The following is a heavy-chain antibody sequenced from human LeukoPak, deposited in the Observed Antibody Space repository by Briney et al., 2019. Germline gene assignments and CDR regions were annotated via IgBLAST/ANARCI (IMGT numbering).Heavy chain of an antibody. CDR1: GFLFSSYV. V-gene: IGHV3-33*01. CDR3: ARDRDWLLYDY. Sequence: GTSLRLSCAGSGFLFSSYVMHWVRQAPGKGLEWVAAISHDETYKYYADSLRGRVTISRDNSKNTLYLQMHSLRADDTAIYYCARDRDWLLYDYWGQGTLVTVSS. J-gene: IGHJ4*02. CDR2: ISHDETYK. D-gene: IGHD3-9*01.